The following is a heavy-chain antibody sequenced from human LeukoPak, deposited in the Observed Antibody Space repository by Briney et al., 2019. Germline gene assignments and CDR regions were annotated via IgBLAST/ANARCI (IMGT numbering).Heavy chain of an antibody. V-gene: IGHV4-61*02. D-gene: IGHD3-10*01. J-gene: IGHJ4*02. Sequence: SETLSLTCTVSGDSISSGSYYWSWIRQPAGKGLEWIGRIHTSGSTNYNPSLKSRVTMSVDTSKNQFSLKLSSVTAADTAVYYCARDTYYYASGSQTPHFDYWGQGTLVTVSS. CDR3: ARDTYYYASGSQTPHFDY. CDR2: IHTSGST. CDR1: GDSISSGSYY.